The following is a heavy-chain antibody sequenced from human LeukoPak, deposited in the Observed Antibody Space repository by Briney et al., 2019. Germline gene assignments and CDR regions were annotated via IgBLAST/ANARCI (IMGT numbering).Heavy chain of an antibody. CDR3: ARRDREYNYFDY. D-gene: IGHD2/OR15-2a*01. CDR1: GYSIRSGYY. CDR2: IYHSGST. J-gene: IGHJ4*02. V-gene: IGHV4-38-2*01. Sequence: SETLSLTCAVSGYSIRSGYYGGWIRQPPGKGLEWIGSIYHSGSTYYSPSLKSRVTVSVDTSKNQFSLKLSSVTAADTAVYYCARRDREYNYFDYWGQGTLVTVSS.